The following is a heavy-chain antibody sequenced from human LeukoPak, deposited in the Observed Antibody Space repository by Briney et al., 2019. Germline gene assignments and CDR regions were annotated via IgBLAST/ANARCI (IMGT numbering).Heavy chain of an antibody. V-gene: IGHV1-69*06. Sequence: SVKVSCKASGGTFSNYAISWVRQAPGQGLEWMGGIIPIFGTANYAQKFRGRVTITADKSTSTFYMELSTLRSEDTAVYFCAKDPRNILTGDYDDFDIWGQGTMVIVSS. D-gene: IGHD3-9*01. CDR2: IIPIFGTA. J-gene: IGHJ3*02. CDR1: GGTFSNYA. CDR3: AKDPRNILTGDYDDFDI.